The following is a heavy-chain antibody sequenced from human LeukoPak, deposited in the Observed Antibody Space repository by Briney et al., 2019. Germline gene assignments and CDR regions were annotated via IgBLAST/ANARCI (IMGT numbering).Heavy chain of an antibody. CDR2: IYYSGST. Sequence: SQTLSLTCTVSGGSISSGDYYWSWIRQPPGKGLEWIGYIYYSGSTYYNPSLKSRVTISVDTSKNQFPLKLSSVTAADTAVYYCATIPYYYDSSGPDDAFDIWGQGTMVTVSS. V-gene: IGHV4-30-4*01. J-gene: IGHJ3*02. CDR1: GGSISSGDYY. D-gene: IGHD3-22*01. CDR3: ATIPYYYDSSGPDDAFDI.